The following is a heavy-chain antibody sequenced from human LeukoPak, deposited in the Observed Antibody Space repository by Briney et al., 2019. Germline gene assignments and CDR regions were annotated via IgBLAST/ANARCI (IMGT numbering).Heavy chain of an antibody. CDR2: ISAYNGNT. V-gene: IGHV1-18*04. CDR3: ARDHDMVRGVIIRYNWFNP. CDR1: GYTFTSYG. D-gene: IGHD3-10*01. J-gene: IGHJ5*02. Sequence: ASVKVSCKASGYTFTSYGISWVRQAPGQGLEWMGGISAYNGNTNYAQKLQGRVTMTTDTSTSTAYMELRSLRSDDTAVYYGARDHDMVRGVIIRYNWFNPWGQGTLVTVSS.